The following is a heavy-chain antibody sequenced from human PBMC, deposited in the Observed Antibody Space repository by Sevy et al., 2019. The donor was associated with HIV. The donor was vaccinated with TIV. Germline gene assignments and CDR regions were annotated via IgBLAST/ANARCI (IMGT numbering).Heavy chain of an antibody. J-gene: IGHJ5*02. CDR1: GFTFSSYT. Sequence: GGSLRLSCAASGFTFSSYTMHWVRQAPGKGLEWMANLIYDGSMKYYADSVKGRFTISRDNSKNTLYLQMNSLSAEDTAVYYCARDQHDYAGNVRTGWFDPWGQGILVTVSS. CDR3: ARDQHDYAGNVRTGWFDP. CDR2: LIYDGSMK. D-gene: IGHD4-17*01. V-gene: IGHV3-30-3*01.